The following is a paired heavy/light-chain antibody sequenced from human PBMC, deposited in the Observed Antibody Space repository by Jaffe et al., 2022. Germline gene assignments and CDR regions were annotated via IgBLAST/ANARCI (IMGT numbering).Light chain of an antibody. CDR1: SSNIGNNY. V-gene: IGLV1-51*02. CDR3: GTWDSSLSSYV. J-gene: IGLJ1*01. CDR2: ENN. Sequence: QSVLTQPPSVSAAPGQKVTISCSGSSSNIGNNYVSWYQQLPGTAPKLLIYENNKRPSGIPDRFSGSKSGTSATLGITGLQTGDEADYYCGTWDSSLSSYVFGTGTKVTVL.
Heavy chain of an antibody. D-gene: IGHD2-15*01. CDR1: GGTFSSYA. CDR2: IIPIFGTA. Sequence: QVQLVQSGAEVKKPGSSVKVSCKASGGTFSSYAISWVRQAPGQGLEWMGGIIPIFGTANYAQKFQGRVTITADESTSTAYMELSSLRSEDTAVYYCARGIAGYCSGGSCSYNWFDPWGQGTLVTVSS. J-gene: IGHJ5*02. V-gene: IGHV1-69*01. CDR3: ARGIAGYCSGGSCSYNWFDP.